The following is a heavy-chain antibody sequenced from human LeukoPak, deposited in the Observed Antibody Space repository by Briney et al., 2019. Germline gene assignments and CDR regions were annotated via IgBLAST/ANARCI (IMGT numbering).Heavy chain of an antibody. CDR2: IIPIFGTA. CDR1: GGTFSSYA. V-gene: IGHV1-69*13. CDR3: ARDYYGSGRHNWFDP. D-gene: IGHD3-10*01. J-gene: IGHJ5*02. Sequence: SVKVSCKASGGTFSSYAISWVRQAPGQGLEWMGGIIPIFGTANYAQKFQGRVTITADESTSTAYMELSSLRSEDTAVYYCARDYYGSGRHNWFDPWGQGTLVAVSS.